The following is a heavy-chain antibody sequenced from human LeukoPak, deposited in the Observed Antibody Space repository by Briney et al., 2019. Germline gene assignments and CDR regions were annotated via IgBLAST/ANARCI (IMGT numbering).Heavy chain of an antibody. V-gene: IGHV4-34*01. CDR1: GGSISSYY. CDR2: INHSGST. Sequence: SETLSLTCTVSGGSISSYYWSWIRQPPGKGLEWIGEINHSGSTNYNPSLKSRVTISVDTSKNQFSLKLSSVTAADTAVYYCARRGSGYPFDYWGQGTLVTVSS. D-gene: IGHD3-3*01. CDR3: ARRGSGYPFDY. J-gene: IGHJ4*02.